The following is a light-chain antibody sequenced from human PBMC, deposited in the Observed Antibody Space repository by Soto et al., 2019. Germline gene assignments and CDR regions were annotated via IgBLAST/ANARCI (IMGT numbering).Light chain of an antibody. CDR1: QSLTNSF. CDR3: QQYGTSEII. Sequence: EVVLTQAPGTRSFSPFERATLSCMASQSLTNSFIAWYQQRPGQAPRLLIYDTSSRASGIPDRFSGSGSGTDFTLTISRLETEDFAVFYCQQYGTSEIIFGQGTRLEI. J-gene: IGKJ5*01. CDR2: DTS. V-gene: IGKV3-20*01.